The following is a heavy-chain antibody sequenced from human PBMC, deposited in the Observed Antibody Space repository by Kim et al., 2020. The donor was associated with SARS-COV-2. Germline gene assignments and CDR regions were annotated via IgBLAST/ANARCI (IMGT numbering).Heavy chain of an antibody. CDR3: ARGAWKDGYTSDY. V-gene: IGHV1-69*13. J-gene: IGHJ4*02. Sequence: SVKVSCKASGGTFSSYAISWVRQAPGQGLEWMGGIIPIFGTANYAQKFQGRVTIIANESTSTAYMELSSLRSEETAVYYCARGAWKDGYTSDYWGQGTLVTVSS. D-gene: IGHD5-12*01. CDR2: IIPIFGTA. CDR1: GGTFSSYA.